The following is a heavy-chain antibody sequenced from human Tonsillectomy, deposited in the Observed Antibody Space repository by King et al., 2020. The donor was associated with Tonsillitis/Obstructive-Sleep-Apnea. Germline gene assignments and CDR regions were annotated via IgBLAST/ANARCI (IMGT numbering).Heavy chain of an antibody. J-gene: IGHJ6*03. CDR1: GYTFVNYG. CDR3: ARLQSDIVVVVPAKGAYMDV. V-gene: IGHV1-18*01. CDR2: ISTYNGNT. Sequence: QLVQSGAEVKKPGASVKVSCKASGYTFVNYGISWVRQAPGQGLEWMGWISTYNGNTNYAQNLQGRVTMTTDTSTSTAYMELRSLRSDDTAVYYCARLQSDIVVVVPAKGAYMDVWGKGTTFTVSS. D-gene: IGHD2-15*01.